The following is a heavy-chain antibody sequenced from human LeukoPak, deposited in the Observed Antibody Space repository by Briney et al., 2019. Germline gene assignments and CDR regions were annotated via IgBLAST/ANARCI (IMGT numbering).Heavy chain of an antibody. CDR3: ARLVWLGESPGSWFDS. V-gene: IGHV4-59*11. CDR1: GGSITSHF. CDR2: IHYSGST. Sequence: SETLSLTCSVSGGSITSHFWSWIRQPPGKGPEWIGYIHYSGSTNHNPSLKSRVTISPDTSKNQLFLKLNSVTAADTAVYYCARLVWLGESPGSWFDSWGQGTLVTVSS. J-gene: IGHJ5*01. D-gene: IGHD3-10*01.